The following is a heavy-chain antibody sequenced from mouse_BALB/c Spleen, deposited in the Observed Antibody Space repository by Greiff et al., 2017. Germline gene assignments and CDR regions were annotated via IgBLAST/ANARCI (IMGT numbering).Heavy chain of an antibody. V-gene: IGHV5-4*02. CDR1: GYTFSDYY. J-gene: IGHJ4*01. CDR3: ARAYRYDSAMDY. D-gene: IGHD2-14*01. CDR2: ISDGGSYT. Sequence: EVQRVESGGGLVKPGGSLKLSCAASGYTFSDYYMYWVRQNPEKRLEWVATISDGGSYTYYPDSVKGRFTISRDNAKNNLYLQMSSLKSEDTAMYSGARAYRYDSAMDYWGQGTSVTVSS.